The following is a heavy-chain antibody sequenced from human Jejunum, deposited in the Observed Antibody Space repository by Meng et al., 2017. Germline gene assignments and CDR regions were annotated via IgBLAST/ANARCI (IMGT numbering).Heavy chain of an antibody. CDR3: AREWGNEVAMDV. CDR2: IDEGGSGR. J-gene: IGHJ6*02. Sequence: GESLKISCEASGFTFSDYEMNWVRQAPGKGLEWVSYIDEGGSGRYYADAVRGRFTVSRDNAKNSLFLEMTSLRVEDTAFYYCAREWGNEVAMDVWGQGTTVTVSS. V-gene: IGHV3-48*03. CDR1: GFTFSDYE. D-gene: IGHD1-1*01.